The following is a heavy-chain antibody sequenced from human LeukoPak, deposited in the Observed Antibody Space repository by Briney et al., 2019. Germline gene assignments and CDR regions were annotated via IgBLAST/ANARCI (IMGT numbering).Heavy chain of an antibody. CDR3: AKPLDSSGYYYVNYFDY. CDR2: IYSGGST. CDR1: GLTVSSNY. J-gene: IGHJ4*02. Sequence: PGGSLRLSCAASGLTVSSNYMSWVRQAPGKGLEWVSVIYSGGSTYYADSVKGRFTISRDNSKNTLYLQMNSLRAEDTAVYYCAKPLDSSGYYYVNYFDYWGQGTLVTVSS. V-gene: IGHV3-53*01. D-gene: IGHD3-22*01.